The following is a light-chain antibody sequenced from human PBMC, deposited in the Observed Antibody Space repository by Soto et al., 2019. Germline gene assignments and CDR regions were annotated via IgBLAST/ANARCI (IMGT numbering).Light chain of an antibody. V-gene: IGLV2-8*01. CDR2: EVT. Sequence: QSALTQPPSASGSPGQSVTISCAGSSSDIGASNSVSWYQQHPGKAPKLLISEVTKRPSGVPDRFSGSKSGNTASLTVSGLQADDEADYYCGSKASSNKHVVFGGGTKRTVL. CDR3: GSKASSNKHVV. J-gene: IGLJ2*01. CDR1: SSDIGASNS.